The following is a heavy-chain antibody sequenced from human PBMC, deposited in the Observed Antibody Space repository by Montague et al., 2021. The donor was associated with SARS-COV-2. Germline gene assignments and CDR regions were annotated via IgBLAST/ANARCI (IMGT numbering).Heavy chain of an antibody. CDR2: ISADNGNT. D-gene: IGHD5-18*01. Sequence: SVKLSCKASGYTFTSYGVSLVRQAPGQGLEWMGWISADNGNTNHAQKLQGRVTMTTDTFTSTAYMELRSLRSDDTAVYYCARDQEDTAMGDAFDIWGQGTMVTVSS. CDR3: ARDQEDTAMGDAFDI. J-gene: IGHJ3*02. V-gene: IGHV1-18*01. CDR1: GYTFTSYG.